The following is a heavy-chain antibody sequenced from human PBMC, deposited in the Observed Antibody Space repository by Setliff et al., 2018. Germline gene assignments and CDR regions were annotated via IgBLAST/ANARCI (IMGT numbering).Heavy chain of an antibody. Sequence: EASVKVSCKTSGFRFTSFGFSWVRQAPGQGLEWMGWISPYSGESNYAQKFQDRLTVTADTSTKTTYMELRSLTSDDTAVYFCTRSRGPRVVLAADFDFWGQGTLVTVSS. CDR3: TRSRGPRVVLAADFDF. CDR1: GFRFTSFG. V-gene: IGHV1-18*01. CDR2: ISPYSGES. D-gene: IGHD3-16*01. J-gene: IGHJ4*02.